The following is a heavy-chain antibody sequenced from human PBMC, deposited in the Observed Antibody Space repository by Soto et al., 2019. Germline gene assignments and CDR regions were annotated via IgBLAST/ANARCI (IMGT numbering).Heavy chain of an antibody. D-gene: IGHD6-13*01. CDR2: INHSGST. V-gene: IGHV4-34*01. J-gene: IGHJ6*02. CDR3: ASIAAAGYYYYGMDV. CDR1: GGCCGGYY. Sequence: SETLALTCAVYGGCCGGYYWTYILQPPGKGLEWIGEINHSGSTNYNPSLKSRVTISVDTSKNQFSLKLSSVTAADTAVYYCASIAAAGYYYYGMDVWGQGTTVT.